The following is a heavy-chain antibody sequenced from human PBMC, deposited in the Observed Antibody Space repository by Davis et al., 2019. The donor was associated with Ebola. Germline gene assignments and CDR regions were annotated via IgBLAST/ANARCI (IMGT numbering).Heavy chain of an antibody. D-gene: IGHD5-18*01. J-gene: IGHJ4*02. CDR3: ARAIDDTAMVTFDY. CDR1: GFSFSNYG. CDR2: IPYDGSNK. V-gene: IGHV3-30*03. Sequence: GESLKISCAASGFSFSNYGMHWVRPAPGKGLEWVAVIPYDGSNKYYADSVGGRFTISRDIAENSLFLEMNSLSVEDTAVYYCARAIDDTAMVTFDYWGQGTLVTVSS.